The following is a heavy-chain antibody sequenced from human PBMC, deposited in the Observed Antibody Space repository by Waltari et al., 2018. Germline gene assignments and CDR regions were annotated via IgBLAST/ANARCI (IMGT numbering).Heavy chain of an antibody. J-gene: IGHJ6*03. CDR1: GFAFSGYT. D-gene: IGHD2-2*01. CDR3: ARDRRYQLQNYYYYYMDV. V-gene: IGHV3-48*02. Sequence: EVQLVESGGGLVQPGGSLRLSCAASGFAFSGYTMDWVRQAPGKGLGWVSYIDTSSRTIYYADSVKGRFTISRDNAKNSLYLQMNSLRDEDTAVYYCARDRRYQLQNYYYYYMDVWGKGTTVTVSS. CDR2: IDTSSRTI.